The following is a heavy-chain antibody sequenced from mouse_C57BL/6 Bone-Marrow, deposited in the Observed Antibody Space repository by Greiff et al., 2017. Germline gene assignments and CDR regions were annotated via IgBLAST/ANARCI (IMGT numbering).Heavy chain of an antibody. CDR2: SSPGSGST. D-gene: IGHD2-3*01. J-gene: IGHJ2*01. CDR3: APRNLYDGYSYY. V-gene: IGHV1-55*01. CDR1: GYTFTSYW. Sequence: VQLQQPGAELVKPGASVPMSCKASGYTFTSYWRTWVKQRHGPGLAWIGDSSPGSGSTNYNEKFKSKATLTLDTSSSTADMQLSSLTSEDSAVYYCAPRNLYDGYSYYGGQGTTLTVSS.